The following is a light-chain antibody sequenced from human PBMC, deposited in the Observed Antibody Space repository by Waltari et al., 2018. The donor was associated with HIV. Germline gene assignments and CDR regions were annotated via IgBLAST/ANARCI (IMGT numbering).Light chain of an antibody. CDR3: VGWDSRLSGYV. V-gene: IGLV1-47*01. Sequence: QSVLTQPPSASGTPGQRVTISCSGSRSNIENDNVNWYQQLTGAAPRLLIYKDTQRPSGVPDRFTGSKSGTSASLAISGLRSEDEADYYCVGWDSRLSGYVFGSGTKVTVL. J-gene: IGLJ1*01. CDR2: KDT. CDR1: RSNIENDN.